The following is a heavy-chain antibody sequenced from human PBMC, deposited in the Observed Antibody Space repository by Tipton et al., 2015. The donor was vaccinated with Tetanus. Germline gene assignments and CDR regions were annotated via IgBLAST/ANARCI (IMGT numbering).Heavy chain of an antibody. CDR1: GGSISSYY. D-gene: IGHD5-18*01. J-gene: IGHJ5*02. V-gene: IGHV4-4*07. Sequence: GLVKPSETLSLTCTVSGGSISSYYWSWIRQSAGKGLEWIGRIYTSGSTNYNPSLKSRVTMSVDTSKNQFSLKLSSVTAADTAVYYCARSGHTAMFFVGWFDPWGQGTLVTVSS. CDR2: IYTSGST. CDR3: ARSGHTAMFFVGWFDP.